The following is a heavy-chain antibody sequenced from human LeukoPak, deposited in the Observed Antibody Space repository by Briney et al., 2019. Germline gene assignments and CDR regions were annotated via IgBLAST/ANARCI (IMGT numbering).Heavy chain of an antibody. CDR1: GGPVSRYY. V-gene: IGHV4-59*08. Sequence: PSETLSLTCTVSGGPVSRYYWSWIRQPPGKALESIGYVYDSGITNYNPSLKSRASMSIDTSMRQFSLKLRSVTATDTAVYYCARGDLNPFDAFAIWGQGKMVTVSP. CDR3: ARGDLNPFDAFAI. CDR2: VYDSGIT. D-gene: IGHD3-16*01. J-gene: IGHJ3*02.